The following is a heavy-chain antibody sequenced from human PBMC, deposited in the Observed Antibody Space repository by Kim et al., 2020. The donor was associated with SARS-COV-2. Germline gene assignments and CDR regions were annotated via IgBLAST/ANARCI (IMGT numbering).Heavy chain of an antibody. CDR2: IYSGGST. D-gene: IGHD5-12*01. CDR1: GFTVSSNY. J-gene: IGHJ4*02. V-gene: IGHV3-53*01. Sequence: GGSLRLSCAASGFTVSSNYMSWVRQAPGKGLEWVSVIYSGGSTYYADSVKGRFTISRDNSKNTLYLQMNSLRAEHTAVYYCARVGDGYNWVYWGQGTLVTVSS. CDR3: ARVGDGYNWVY.